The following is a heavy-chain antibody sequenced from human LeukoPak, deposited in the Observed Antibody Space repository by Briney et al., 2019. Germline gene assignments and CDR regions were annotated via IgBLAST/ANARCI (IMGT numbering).Heavy chain of an antibody. V-gene: IGHV1-69*06. CDR1: GGTFSSYA. J-gene: IGHJ3*02. Sequence: GSSVKVSCKASGGTFSSYAISWVRQAPGQGLEWMGGIIPIFGTANYAQKFQGRVTITADKSTSTAYVELSSLRSEDTAVYHCARESSYYYDSSGYRPPGASNFDIWGQGTMVTVSS. CDR2: IIPIFGTA. CDR3: ARESSYYYDSSGYRPPGASNFDI. D-gene: IGHD3-22*01.